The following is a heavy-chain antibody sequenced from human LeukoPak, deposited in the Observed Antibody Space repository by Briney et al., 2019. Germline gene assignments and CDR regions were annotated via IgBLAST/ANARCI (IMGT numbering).Heavy chain of an antibody. D-gene: IGHD2-2*01. CDR3: AKASSNDAFDI. V-gene: IGHV3-9*03. CDR1: GFIFDDYA. J-gene: IGHJ3*02. Sequence: GGSLRLSCAASGFIFDDYAMHWVRQAPGKGLEWVSGISWNSGSIGYADSVKGRFTISRDNAKNSLYLQMNSLRAEDMALYYCAKASSNDAFDIWGQGTMVTVSS. CDR2: ISWNSGSI.